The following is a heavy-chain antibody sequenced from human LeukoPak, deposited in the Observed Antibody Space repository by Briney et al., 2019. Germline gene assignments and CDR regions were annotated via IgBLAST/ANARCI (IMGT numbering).Heavy chain of an antibody. Sequence: PGGSLRLSCAASGFTFSSYSMNWVRQAPGKGLEWVSSISSSSSYIYYADSVKGRFTISRDNDKNSLYLQMNSLRAEDTAVYYCARDAIAAAGSYFDYWGQGTLVTVSS. V-gene: IGHV3-21*01. CDR2: ISSSSSYI. CDR1: GFTFSSYS. J-gene: IGHJ4*02. D-gene: IGHD6-13*01. CDR3: ARDAIAAAGSYFDY.